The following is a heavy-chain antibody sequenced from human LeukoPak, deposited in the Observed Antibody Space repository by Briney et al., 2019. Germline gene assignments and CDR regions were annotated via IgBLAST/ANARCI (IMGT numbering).Heavy chain of an antibody. D-gene: IGHD1-26*01. Sequence: PGGSLRLSCAASGFTFSRYAMSWVRQAPGKGLEWVSGISGSGGSTYYADSVMGRFTISRDNSKNTLYLQMNSLRAEDTAVYYCAKGSGGAIRPFDYWGQGTLVTVSS. CDR1: GFTFSRYA. CDR3: AKGSGGAIRPFDY. CDR2: ISGSGGST. V-gene: IGHV3-23*01. J-gene: IGHJ4*02.